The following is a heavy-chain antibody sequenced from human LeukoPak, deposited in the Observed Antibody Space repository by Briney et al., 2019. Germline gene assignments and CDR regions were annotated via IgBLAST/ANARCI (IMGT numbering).Heavy chain of an antibody. V-gene: IGHV5-51*01. J-gene: IGHJ6*02. CDR3: ARHDKSPAQSTYYGMDV. Sequence: PGESLKISCKGSGYNFTSYWIGWVRQMPGKGLEWMGIIYPGDSHTTYSPSFQGQVTISADKSISTAYLQWSSLKASDTAMYYCARHDKSPAQSTYYGMDVWGQGTTVTVSS. CDR1: GYNFTSYW. CDR2: IYPGDSHT.